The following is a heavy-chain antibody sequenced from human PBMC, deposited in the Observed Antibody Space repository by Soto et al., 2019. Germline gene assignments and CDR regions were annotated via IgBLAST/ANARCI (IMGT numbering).Heavy chain of an antibody. D-gene: IGHD3-22*01. Sequence: GGSLRLSSAASGFTFSRYWMHWVRQAPGKGLVWVSRINSDGSSTNYADSVKGRFTISRDNAKNTLYLQMNSLRAEDTAVYYCASSIEDDSSGYYGPNDAFDIWGQGTMVTVSS. CDR2: INSDGSST. J-gene: IGHJ3*02. CDR1: GFTFSRYW. V-gene: IGHV3-74*01. CDR3: ASSIEDDSSGYYGPNDAFDI.